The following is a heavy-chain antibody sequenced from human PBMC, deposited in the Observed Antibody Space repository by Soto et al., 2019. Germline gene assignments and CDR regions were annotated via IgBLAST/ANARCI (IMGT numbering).Heavy chain of an antibody. Sequence: GESLKISCEGSGYIFTTYWLSWVRQMPGEGLGWMGRIDPTDSYTNYCPSFQGHVTISVDKSINTAYLQWSSLKASDTAMSYCARDGGRGYHGHYGDYPCDYWGQGNLVTVSS. D-gene: IGHD4-17*01. CDR3: ARDGGRGYHGHYGDYPCDY. J-gene: IGHJ4*02. CDR2: IDPTDSYT. CDR1: GYIFTTYW. V-gene: IGHV5-10-1*01.